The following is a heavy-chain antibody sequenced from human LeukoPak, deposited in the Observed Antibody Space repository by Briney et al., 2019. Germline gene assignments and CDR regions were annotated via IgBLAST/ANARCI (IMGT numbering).Heavy chain of an antibody. V-gene: IGHV1-69*13. CDR2: IIPIFGTA. D-gene: IGHD6-13*01. Sequence: ASVKVSCKASGGTFSSYDISWVRQAPGQGLEWMGGIIPIFGTANYAQKFQGRVTITADESTSTAYMELSSLRSEDTAVYYCARRIAAAGFDYWGQGTLVTVSS. CDR1: GGTFSSYD. J-gene: IGHJ4*02. CDR3: ARRIAAAGFDY.